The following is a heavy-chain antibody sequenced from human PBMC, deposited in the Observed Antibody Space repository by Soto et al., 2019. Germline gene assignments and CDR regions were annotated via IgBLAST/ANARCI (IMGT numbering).Heavy chain of an antibody. Sequence: ASVKVSCKDSGYTFTSYGISWVRQAPGEGLEWMGWISAYNGNTNYAQKLQGRVTMTTDTSTSTAYMELRSLRSDDTAVYYCARDFGLYYYDSSGPHGDYWGQGTLVTVS. D-gene: IGHD3-22*01. V-gene: IGHV1-18*01. CDR1: GYTFTSYG. CDR3: ARDFGLYYYDSSGPHGDY. CDR2: ISAYNGNT. J-gene: IGHJ4*02.